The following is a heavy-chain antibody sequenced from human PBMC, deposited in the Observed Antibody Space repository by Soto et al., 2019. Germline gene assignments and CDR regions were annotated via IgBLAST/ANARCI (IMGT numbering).Heavy chain of an antibody. CDR2: IYYSGST. V-gene: IGHV4-61*01. D-gene: IGHD6-13*01. Sequence: SETLSLTCTVSGGSVSSGSYYWSWIRQPPGKGLEWIGYIYYSGSTNYNPSLKSRVTISVDTSKNQFSLKLSSVTAADTAVYYCAREGVAAADLHGDYWGQGTLVTVSS. CDR1: GGSVSSGSYY. CDR3: AREGVAAADLHGDY. J-gene: IGHJ4*02.